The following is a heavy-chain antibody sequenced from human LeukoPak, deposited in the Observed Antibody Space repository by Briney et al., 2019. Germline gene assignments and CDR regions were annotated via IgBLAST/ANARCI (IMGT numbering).Heavy chain of an antibody. J-gene: IGHJ4*02. V-gene: IGHV4-34*01. CDR2: INHSGST. D-gene: IGHD3-22*01. Sequence: PSETLSLTCAVYGASFSGYYWSWIRQPPGKGLEWIGEINHSGSTNYNPSLKSRFTISVETSKNQFSLKLTSVTPADTAVYYCNYYDSSGYYRDYWGQGTLVTVSS. CDR1: GASFSGYY. CDR3: NYYDSSGYYRDY.